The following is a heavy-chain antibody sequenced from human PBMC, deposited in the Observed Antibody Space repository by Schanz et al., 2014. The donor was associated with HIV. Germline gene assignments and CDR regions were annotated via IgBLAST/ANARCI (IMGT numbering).Heavy chain of an antibody. V-gene: IGHV3-23*04. CDR1: GFTFSSYG. CDR3: AKTSITLGMDV. CDR2: ISGSGGST. D-gene: IGHD1-20*01. J-gene: IGHJ6*02. Sequence: VQLVESGGGVVQPGRSLRLSCAASGFTFSSYGMNWVRQAPGKGLEWVSVISGSGGSTYYADSVKGRFTISRDNSKNTLYLQMNSLRAEDTAIYYCAKTSITLGMDVWGQGTTVTVSS.